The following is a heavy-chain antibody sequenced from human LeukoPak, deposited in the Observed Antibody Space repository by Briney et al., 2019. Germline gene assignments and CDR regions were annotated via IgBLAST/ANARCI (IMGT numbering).Heavy chain of an antibody. CDR2: IYHSGST. Sequence: PSETLSLTCTVSGYSISSGYYWGWIRQPPGKGLEWIGSIYHSGSTYYNPSLKSRVTISVDTSKTQFSLKRSSVTAADTAVYYCARGSNSGSYSGAFDIWGQGTMVTVSS. D-gene: IGHD1-26*01. CDR3: ARGSNSGSYSGAFDI. J-gene: IGHJ3*02. CDR1: GYSISSGYY. V-gene: IGHV4-38-2*02.